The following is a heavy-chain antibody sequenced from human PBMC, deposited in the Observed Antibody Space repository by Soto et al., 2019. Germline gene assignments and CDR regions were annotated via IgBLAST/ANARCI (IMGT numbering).Heavy chain of an antibody. J-gene: IGHJ5*02. CDR2: VYNSGST. Sequence: SETQSLTCTVSGGSISSNYWAWIRQPPGKGLEWIGYVYNSGSTNYNPSLKSRVTISEDTSKSQFSLKVNSMTAADTAVYYCARYRREAGAGYTLDTWCQGILVTVSS. D-gene: IGHD6-13*01. CDR1: GGSISSNY. V-gene: IGHV4-59*01. CDR3: ARYRREAGAGYTLDT.